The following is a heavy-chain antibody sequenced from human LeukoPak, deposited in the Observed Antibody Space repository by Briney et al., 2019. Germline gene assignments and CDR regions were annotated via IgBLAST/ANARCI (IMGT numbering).Heavy chain of an antibody. J-gene: IGHJ4*02. CDR1: GGSISGYY. V-gene: IGHV4-59*08. Sequence: SETLSLTCTVSGGSISGYYWGWIRQPPGKGLEWIGHIYYSGSTNYNPSLKSRVTISVDTSKNQFSLKMTSVTAADTAVYYCVRHPWRMGSRDYNFDDWGQGTLVTVSS. D-gene: IGHD3-16*01. CDR3: VRHPWRMGSRDYNFDD. CDR2: IYYSGST.